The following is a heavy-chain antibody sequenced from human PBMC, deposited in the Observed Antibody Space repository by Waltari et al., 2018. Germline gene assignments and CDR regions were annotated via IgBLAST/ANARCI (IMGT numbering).Heavy chain of an antibody. Sequence: QVHLAQSGAEVKKTGASVKVSCEASGNTFVTSDINWVRQAPGQGLEWRGWMNPNSGNTGYAQKFQGRVTMTRNSAISTAYMELSGLRSEDTAVYYCARSQGSISAPPYYYYIDVWGEGTTVTVSS. V-gene: IGHV1-8*01. CDR1: GNTFVTSD. CDR3: ARSQGSISAPPYYYYIDV. D-gene: IGHD3-3*01. CDR2: MNPNSGNT. J-gene: IGHJ6*03.